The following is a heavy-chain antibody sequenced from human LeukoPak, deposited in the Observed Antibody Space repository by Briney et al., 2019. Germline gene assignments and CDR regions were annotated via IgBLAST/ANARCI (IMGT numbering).Heavy chain of an antibody. CDR1: GFTFSSYA. CDR3: AKSLITIIVVPPGDDDAFDI. V-gene: IGHV3-23*01. CDR2: ISGSGGST. D-gene: IGHD3-22*01. J-gene: IGHJ3*02. Sequence: GGSLRLSCAASGFTFSSYAMSWVRQAPGKGLEWVSAISGSGGSTYYADSVKGRFTISRDNSKNTLYLQMNSLRAEDTAVYYCAKSLITIIVVPPGDDDAFDIWGQGTMVTVSS.